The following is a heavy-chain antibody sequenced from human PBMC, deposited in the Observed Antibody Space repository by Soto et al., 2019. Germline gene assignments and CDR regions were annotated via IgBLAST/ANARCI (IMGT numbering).Heavy chain of an antibody. CDR3: ARGDRGAFDL. Sequence: EVQLVESGGGLVRPGGSLRLSCAASGFTFSYYWMHWVRHAPGKGLVWVSRIHSDGSSTTYADFVKGRFIISRDNARNTVYLQMNSVRVEDTSVYYCARGDRGAFDLWGQGTVVTVSS. V-gene: IGHV3-74*01. CDR1: GFTFSYYW. J-gene: IGHJ3*01. CDR2: IHSDGSST. D-gene: IGHD1-26*01.